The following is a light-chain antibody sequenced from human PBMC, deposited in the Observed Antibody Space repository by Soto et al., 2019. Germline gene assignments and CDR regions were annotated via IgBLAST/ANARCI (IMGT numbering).Light chain of an antibody. V-gene: IGLV1-44*01. CDR1: SSNIGSNT. Sequence: QSALTQPPSTSGTPGQRVTISCSGSSSNIGSNTVNWYQQLPGAAPKLLIYSNDQRPSGVPDRLSGSKSGTSASLAFSGLQSEDEADYYCAAWDDSLNVVVFGGGTKLTVL. J-gene: IGLJ2*01. CDR2: SND. CDR3: AAWDDSLNVVV.